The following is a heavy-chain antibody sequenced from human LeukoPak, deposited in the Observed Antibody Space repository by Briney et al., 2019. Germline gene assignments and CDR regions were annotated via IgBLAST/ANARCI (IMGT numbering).Heavy chain of an antibody. J-gene: IGHJ4*02. D-gene: IGHD2-2*01. Sequence: PSQTLSLTCTVSGGSISSGGYYWSWIRQHPGKGLEWIGYIYYSGSTYYNPSLKSRVTISVDTSKNQFSLMLSSVTAADTAVYYCARAVDCSSTSCYAAGVDYWGQGTLVTVSS. V-gene: IGHV4-31*03. CDR3: ARAVDCSSTSCYAAGVDY. CDR1: GGSISSGGYY. CDR2: IYYSGST.